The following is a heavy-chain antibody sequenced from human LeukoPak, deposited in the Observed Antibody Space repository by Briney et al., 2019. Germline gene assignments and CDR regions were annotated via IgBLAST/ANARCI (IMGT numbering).Heavy chain of an antibody. J-gene: IGHJ4*02. V-gene: IGHV3-30*03. CDR1: GFTFSSYG. CDR2: ISYDGSNK. D-gene: IGHD6-13*01. CDR3: AGGRSSWSGGY. Sequence: PGGSLRLSCAASGFTFSSYGMHWVRQAPGKGLEWVAVISYDGSNKYYADFVKGRFTISRDNSKNTLYLQMNSLRAEDTAVYYCAGGRSSWSGGYWGQGTLVTVSS.